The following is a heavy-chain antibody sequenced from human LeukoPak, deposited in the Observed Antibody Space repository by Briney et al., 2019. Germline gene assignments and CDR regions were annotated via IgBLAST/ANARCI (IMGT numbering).Heavy chain of an antibody. CDR3: ASGKVALAFDF. D-gene: IGHD1-26*01. V-gene: IGHV3-11*01. J-gene: IGHJ3*01. Sequence: PGGSLRLSCAASGFTFSDYCLSWLRQAPGKGLEWVSYITSSGNTMLYADSVKGRFTISRDNAKNSLYLQMNSLRVDDTAVYYCASGKVALAFDFWGQGIMVTVSS. CDR1: GFTFSDYC. CDR2: ITSSGNTM.